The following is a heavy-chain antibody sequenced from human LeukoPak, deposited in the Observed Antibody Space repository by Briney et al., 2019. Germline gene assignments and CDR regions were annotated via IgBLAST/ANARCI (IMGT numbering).Heavy chain of an antibody. CDR3: ARVRFGGADY. V-gene: IGHV3-7*05. CDR2: IRQDGSEK. Sequence: PGGPLRLSCAASGFTFSSYWMTWVRQAPGKGLEWVANIRQDGSEKFYVDSVKGRFTISRDNAKNSLYLQMNSLRAEDTAVYYCARVRFGGADYWGQGTLVTVSS. J-gene: IGHJ4*02. CDR1: GFTFSSYW. D-gene: IGHD3-10*01.